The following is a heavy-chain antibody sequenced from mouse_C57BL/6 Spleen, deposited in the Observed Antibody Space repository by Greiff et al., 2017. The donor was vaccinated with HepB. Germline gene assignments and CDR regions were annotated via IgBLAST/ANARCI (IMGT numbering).Heavy chain of an antibody. J-gene: IGHJ2*01. V-gene: IGHV14-4*01. D-gene: IGHD2-4*01. CDR3: TTYYDYEGVDY. CDR1: GFNIKDDY. CDR2: IDPENGDT. Sequence: EVQLQQSGAELVRPGASVKLSCTASGFNIKDDYMHWVKQRPEQGLEWIGWIDPENGDTEYASKFQGKATITADTSSNTAYLQLSSLTSEDTAVYYCTTYYDYEGVDYWGQGTTLTVSS.